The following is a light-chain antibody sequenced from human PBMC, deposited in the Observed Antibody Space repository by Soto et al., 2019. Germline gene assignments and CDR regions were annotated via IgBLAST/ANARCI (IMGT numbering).Light chain of an antibody. CDR2: EVS. CDR1: SSDVGGYNY. V-gene: IGLV2-14*01. CDR3: SSYTSSSTLHYV. Sequence: QSALTQPDSVSGSPVQSITISCTGTSSDVGGYNYVSWYQQHPGKAPKLMIYEVSNRPSGVSNRFSGSKSGNTASLTISGLQAEDEADYYCSSYTSSSTLHYVFGTGTKVTVL. J-gene: IGLJ1*01.